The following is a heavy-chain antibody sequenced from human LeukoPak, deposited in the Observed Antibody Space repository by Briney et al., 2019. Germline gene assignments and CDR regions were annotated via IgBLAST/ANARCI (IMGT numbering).Heavy chain of an antibody. D-gene: IGHD3-10*01. CDR2: IIPILGIA. J-gene: IGHJ3*02. V-gene: IGHV1-69*04. CDR3: ARREGVLGEFGAFDI. CDR1: GGTFSSYA. Sequence: ASVKVSCKASGGTFSSYAISWVRQAPGQGLEWMGRIIPILGIANYAQKFQGRVTITADKSTSTAYMELSSLRSEDTAVYYCARREGVLGEFGAFDIWGQGTMVTVSS.